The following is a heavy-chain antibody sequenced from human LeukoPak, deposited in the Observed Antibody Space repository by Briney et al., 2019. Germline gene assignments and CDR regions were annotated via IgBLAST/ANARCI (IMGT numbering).Heavy chain of an antibody. CDR2: INAKRGSN. CDR3: AREFSTSSTAFDM. J-gene: IGHJ3*02. V-gene: IGHV4-34*01. CDR1: GGSFSGYY. Sequence: SETLSLTCAVYGGSFSGYYWSWIRLPPGKGLEWIGEINAKRGSNNYNPSLKTRVTISVDTSKNQFSLNLSSVTAADTAVYYCAREFSTSSTAFDMWGQGTMVTVSS. D-gene: IGHD6-6*01.